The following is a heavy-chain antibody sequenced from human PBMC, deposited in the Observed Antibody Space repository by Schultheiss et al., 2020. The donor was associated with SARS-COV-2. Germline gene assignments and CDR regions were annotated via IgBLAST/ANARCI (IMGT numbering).Heavy chain of an antibody. CDR2: ISSSGSTI. Sequence: GESLKISCAASGFTFSDYYMSWIRQAPGKGLEWVSYISSSGSTIYYADSVKGRFTISRDNAKNSLYLQMNSLRAEDTAVYYCARGGWILTTAGDYWGQGTLVTVSS. V-gene: IGHV3-11*01. CDR3: ARGGWILTTAGDY. J-gene: IGHJ4*02. D-gene: IGHD4-11*01. CDR1: GFTFSDYY.